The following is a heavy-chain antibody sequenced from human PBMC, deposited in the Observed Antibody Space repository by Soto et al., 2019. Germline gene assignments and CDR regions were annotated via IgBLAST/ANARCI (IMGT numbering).Heavy chain of an antibody. Sequence: PGGSLRLSCAASGFTFSDHYMDWVRQAPGKGLEWVGRARNKANSYTTTYAASVEGRFTISRDDSKNSLYLQMNSLKTEDTAVYYCTRGVRDSSGYWALDYWGQGTLVTVSS. CDR1: GFTFSDHY. J-gene: IGHJ4*02. D-gene: IGHD3-22*01. CDR2: ARNKANSYTT. V-gene: IGHV3-72*01. CDR3: TRGVRDSSGYWALDY.